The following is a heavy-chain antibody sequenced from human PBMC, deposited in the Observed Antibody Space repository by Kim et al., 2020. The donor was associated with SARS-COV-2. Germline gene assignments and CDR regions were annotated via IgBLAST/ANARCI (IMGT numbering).Heavy chain of an antibody. V-gene: IGHV3-23*01. CDR3: ARTMVRAAVGGSYYFDY. Sequence: ARGRFTTSRDDAKNTVYLQMNSLRVDDTAVYYCARTMVRAAVGGSYYFDYWGLGTLVTVSS. D-gene: IGHD6-13*01. J-gene: IGHJ4*02.